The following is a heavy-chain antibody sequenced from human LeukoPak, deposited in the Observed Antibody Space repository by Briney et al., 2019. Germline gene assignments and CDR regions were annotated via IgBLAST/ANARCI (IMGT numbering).Heavy chain of an antibody. D-gene: IGHD3-22*01. CDR2: IYTSGST. CDR3: ARDGENTYYYDSSGALDY. Sequence: SETLSLTCTVSGGSISSYYWSWIRQPAGKGLEWIGRIYTSGSTNYNPSLKSRVTMSVDTSKNQFSLKLSSVTAADTAVYYCARDGENTYYYDSSGALDYWAREPWSPSPQ. CDR1: GGSISSYY. V-gene: IGHV4-4*07. J-gene: IGHJ4*02.